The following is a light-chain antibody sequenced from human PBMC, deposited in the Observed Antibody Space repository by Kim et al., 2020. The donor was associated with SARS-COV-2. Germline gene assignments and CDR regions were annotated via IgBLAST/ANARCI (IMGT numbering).Light chain of an antibody. CDR3: QQRSNWRGT. V-gene: IGKV3-11*01. Sequence: SLSPGERAPPSCRASQSVSRYLAWYQQKPGQAPRLLIYDASNRATGIPARFSGSGSGTDFTLTISSLEPEDFAVYYCQQRSNWRGTFGQGTKLEI. J-gene: IGKJ2*02. CDR2: DAS. CDR1: QSVSRY.